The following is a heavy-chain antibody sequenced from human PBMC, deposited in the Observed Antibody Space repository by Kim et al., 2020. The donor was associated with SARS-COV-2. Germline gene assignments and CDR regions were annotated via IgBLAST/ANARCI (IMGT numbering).Heavy chain of an antibody. CDR3: ARDYGSGSYHPLYYYYGMDV. V-gene: IGHV3-33*01. CDR1: GFTFSSYG. D-gene: IGHD3-10*01. J-gene: IGHJ6*02. CDR2: IWYDGSNK. Sequence: GRSLRLSCAASGFTFSSYGMHWVRQAPGKGLEWVAVIWYDGSNKYYADSVKGRFTISRDNSKNTLYLQMNSLRAEDTAVYYCARDYGSGSYHPLYYYYGMDVWGQGTTVTVSS.